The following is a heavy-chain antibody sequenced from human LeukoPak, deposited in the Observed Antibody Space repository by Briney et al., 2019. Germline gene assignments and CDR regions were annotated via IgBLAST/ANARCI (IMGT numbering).Heavy chain of an antibody. V-gene: IGHV4-59*08. J-gene: IGHJ4*02. D-gene: IGHD1-26*01. Sequence: SETLSLTCTVSGVSISNYYWSWIRQPPGKGLEWIGYIYYSGSTEYNPSLKSRVTISVDTSKNQFSLNLTSVTAADTAVYYCARHDRNSGRYYDFDYWGQGTLVTVSS. CDR2: IYYSGST. CDR3: ARHDRNSGRYYDFDY. CDR1: GVSISNYY.